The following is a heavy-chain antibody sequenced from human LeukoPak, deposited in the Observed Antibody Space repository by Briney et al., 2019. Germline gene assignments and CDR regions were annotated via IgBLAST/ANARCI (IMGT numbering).Heavy chain of an antibody. CDR3: ARDFYGDYPSRYFDY. CDR1: GFTFSSYS. Sequence: KPGGSLRLSCAASGFTFSSYSMNWVRQAQGKGLEWVSSISSSSSYIYYADSVKGRFTISRDNAKNSLYLQMNSLRAEDTAVYYCARDFYGDYPSRYFDYWRQGTLVTDSS. CDR2: ISSSSSYI. V-gene: IGHV3-21*01. J-gene: IGHJ4*02. D-gene: IGHD4-17*01.